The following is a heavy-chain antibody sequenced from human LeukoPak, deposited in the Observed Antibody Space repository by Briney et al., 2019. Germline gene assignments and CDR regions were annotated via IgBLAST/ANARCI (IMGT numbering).Heavy chain of an antibody. CDR2: ISSNGGST. Sequence: GGSLRLSCAASGFTFSSYAMHWVRQAPGKGLEYVSAISSNGGSTYYANSVKGRFTISRDNSKNTLYLQMGSLRAEDTAVYYCARDPGGTSWFDPWGQGTLVTVSS. V-gene: IGHV3-64*01. CDR3: ARDPGGTSWFDP. D-gene: IGHD1-7*01. CDR1: GFTFSSYA. J-gene: IGHJ5*02.